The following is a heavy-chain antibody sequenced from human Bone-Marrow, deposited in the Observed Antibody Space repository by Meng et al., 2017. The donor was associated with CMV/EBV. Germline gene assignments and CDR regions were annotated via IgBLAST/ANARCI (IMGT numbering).Heavy chain of an antibody. D-gene: IGHD1-7*01. Sequence: SETLSLTCTVSDGSITSKSHYWGWIRQPPGKGLEWIGSIYYSGSTYYNPSLKSRVTRSADTSKNQFHLKLSSGTAADTAVYFCARWNWHLNWFEPWGQGTLVTVSS. V-gene: IGHV4-39*06. CDR3: ARWNWHLNWFEP. CDR1: DGSITSKSHY. CDR2: IYYSGST. J-gene: IGHJ5*02.